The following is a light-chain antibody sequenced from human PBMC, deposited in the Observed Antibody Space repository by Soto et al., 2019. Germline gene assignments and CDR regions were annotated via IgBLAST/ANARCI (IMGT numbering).Light chain of an antibody. CDR2: DAS. J-gene: IGKJ4*01. Sequence: EIVLTQSPATLSLSPGERATLSCRASQSVSSYLAWYQQKPGQAPRLLIYDASNRATGIPARFSGSGSGTDFTLTISILEPEDSAVYYCQQRRNWPPVTFGGGTKVEIK. CDR1: QSVSSY. V-gene: IGKV3-11*01. CDR3: QQRRNWPPVT.